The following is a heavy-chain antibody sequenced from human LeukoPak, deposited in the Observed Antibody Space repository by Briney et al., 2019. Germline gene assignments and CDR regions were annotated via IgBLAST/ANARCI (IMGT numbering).Heavy chain of an antibody. V-gene: IGHV3-21*01. Sequence: PGGSLRLSCAASGFTFSSYSMNWVRQAPGKGLEWVSFIGSSSSYIYYADSVKGRFTISRDNAKNSLYLQMNSLRAEDTAVYYCARSYYDSSGYPNFDYWGQGTLVTVSS. J-gene: IGHJ4*02. CDR3: ARSYYDSSGYPNFDY. D-gene: IGHD3-22*01. CDR2: IGSSSSYI. CDR1: GFTFSSYS.